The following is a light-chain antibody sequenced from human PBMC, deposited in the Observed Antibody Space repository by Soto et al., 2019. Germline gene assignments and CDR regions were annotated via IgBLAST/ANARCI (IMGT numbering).Light chain of an antibody. CDR3: QQYNSYWT. CDR1: QSISSW. CDR2: KAS. Sequence: DIQMTQSPSTLSASVGDRVTITCRASQSISSWLAWYQQKPGKAPKLLIYKASSLESGVPSRLSGSGSGTEFTLTNSSLQPDDFATYYCQQYNSYWTFGQGTKVESK. J-gene: IGKJ1*01. V-gene: IGKV1-5*03.